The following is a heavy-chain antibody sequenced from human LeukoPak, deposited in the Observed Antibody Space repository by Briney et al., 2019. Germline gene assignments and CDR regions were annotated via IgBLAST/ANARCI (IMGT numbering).Heavy chain of an antibody. CDR2: ISGCGGST. D-gene: IGHD3-3*01. Sequence: PGGSLKLSCAASGFTFSSYAMSWVRQAPGKGLEWVSAISGCGGSTYYADSVKGRFTISRDNSKNTLYLQMNSLRAEDTAVYYCAKGAITIFGVALYNWFDPWGQGTLVTVSS. CDR1: GFTFSSYA. J-gene: IGHJ5*02. CDR3: AKGAITIFGVALYNWFDP. V-gene: IGHV3-23*01.